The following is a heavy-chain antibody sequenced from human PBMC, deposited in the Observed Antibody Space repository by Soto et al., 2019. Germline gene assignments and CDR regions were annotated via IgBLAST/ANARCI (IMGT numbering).Heavy chain of an antibody. V-gene: IGHV3-23*01. D-gene: IGHD3-10*02. CDR2: ISGSGGST. CDR1: GFTFSSYA. CDR3: EKVRTMLGGWYFAL. Sequence: EVQLLESGGGLVQPGGSLRLSCAASGFTFSSYAMSWVRQAPGKGLELVSAISGSGGSTYYADSVKGRFTISRDNSKNTLYLPMNSLRAEDTAVYYCEKVRTMLGGWYFALWGRGTLVTVSS. J-gene: IGHJ2*01.